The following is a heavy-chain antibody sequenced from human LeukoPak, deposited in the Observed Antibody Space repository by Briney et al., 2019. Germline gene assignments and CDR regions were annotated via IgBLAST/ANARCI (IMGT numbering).Heavy chain of an antibody. V-gene: IGHV4-39*01. CDR2: IYYSGST. D-gene: IGHD1-26*01. CDR1: GGSISSSSYY. J-gene: IGHJ4*02. CDR3: ARLKWELIDY. Sequence: SETLSLTCTVSGGSISSSSYYWGWIRQPPGKGREWIGSIYYSGSTYYNPSLKSRVTISVDTSKNQFSLKLSSVTAADTAVYYCARLKWELIDYWGQGTLVTVSS.